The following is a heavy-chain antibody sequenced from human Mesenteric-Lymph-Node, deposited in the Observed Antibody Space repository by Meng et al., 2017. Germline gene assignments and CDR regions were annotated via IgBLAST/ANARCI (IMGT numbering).Heavy chain of an antibody. D-gene: IGHD5-18*01. CDR1: GFAFTNYW. CDR2: TWYDGSNK. J-gene: IGHJ4*02. CDR3: ARGTWIQLWALDY. V-gene: IGHV3-33*08. Sequence: GESLKISCAASGFAFTNYWMHWVRQAPGKGLEWVALTWYDGSNKEYADAVKGRFTISRDNSKNTLYLQMDSLTAEDTAVYYCARGTWIQLWALDYWGQGALVTVSS.